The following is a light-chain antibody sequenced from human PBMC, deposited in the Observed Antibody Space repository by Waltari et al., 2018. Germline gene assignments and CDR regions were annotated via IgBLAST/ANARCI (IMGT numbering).Light chain of an antibody. CDR1: SNDVGGYNH. CDR3: CSYAGSYTVL. V-gene: IGLV2-11*01. Sequence: QSALTQPRSVSGSPGQSVTFSCTGTSNDVGGYNHVSWYQQSPGKAPTLLIYDVFNRPSGVPDRFSGSKSGNTASLTISGLQADDEADYYCCSYAGSYTVLFGGGTKLTVL. CDR2: DVF. J-gene: IGLJ2*01.